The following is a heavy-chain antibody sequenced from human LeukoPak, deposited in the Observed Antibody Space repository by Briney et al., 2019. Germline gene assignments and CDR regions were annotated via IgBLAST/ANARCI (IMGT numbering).Heavy chain of an antibody. CDR2: VHYSGST. J-gene: IGHJ5*02. V-gene: IGHV4-39*01. CDR3: ARRSTVAGRGRFDP. CDR1: GGSIRNTSYY. Sequence: SETLSLTCTVSGGSIRNTSYYWGWIRQPPGKGLEWLGSVHYSGSTYDNPSLKSRVTISVDTSKNQFSLKLISVTAADTAVYYCARRSTVAGRGRFDPWGQGTLVTVSS. D-gene: IGHD6-19*01.